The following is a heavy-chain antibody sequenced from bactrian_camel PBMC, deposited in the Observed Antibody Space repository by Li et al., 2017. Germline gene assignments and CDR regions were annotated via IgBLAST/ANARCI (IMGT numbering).Heavy chain of an antibody. CDR1: EVMRGNYA. Sequence: VQLVESGGGSVQAGGSLRLSCAASEVMRGNYAMGWFRQVPGKEREGVAAIDSDGSTTYADSVKGRFTFSKDNAKNTRYLLMKSLKPEDTAMYYCAADLVDLSGPCDYSYGCPEPRDFGDFGYWGRGTQVTVS. CDR2: IDSDGST. D-gene: IGHD4*01. CDR3: AADLVDLSGPCDYSYGCPEPRDFGDFGY. J-gene: IGHJ6*01. V-gene: IGHV3S53*01.